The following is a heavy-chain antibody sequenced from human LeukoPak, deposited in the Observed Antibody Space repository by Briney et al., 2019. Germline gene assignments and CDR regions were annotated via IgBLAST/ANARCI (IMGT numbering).Heavy chain of an antibody. CDR2: IFIDGSS. Sequence: GGSLRLSCAASGFTVSSNYISWVRQAPGKGLEWFAVIFIDGSSYYTDSVKGRFSISIDISKNTLYLQMNSLRAEDTAMYYCARKTPSGGWNFDYWGQGTLVTVSS. V-gene: IGHV3-53*01. D-gene: IGHD6-19*01. CDR3: ARKTPSGGWNFDY. J-gene: IGHJ4*02. CDR1: GFTVSSNY.